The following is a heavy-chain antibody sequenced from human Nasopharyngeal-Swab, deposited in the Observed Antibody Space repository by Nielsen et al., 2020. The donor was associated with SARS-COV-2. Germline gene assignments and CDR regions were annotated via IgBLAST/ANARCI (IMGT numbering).Heavy chain of an antibody. CDR1: GFSVTSHG. D-gene: IGHD3-22*01. V-gene: IGHV3-33*01. CDR3: HLSSGYDGYINY. CDR2: IWYDGTNK. J-gene: IGHJ4*02. Sequence: GESLKISCKASGFSVTSHGMHWVRQAPGKGLEWVAVIWYDGTNKFYADSVKGRFTISRDNSKNTLYLQMNSLRAEDTDMYYCHLSSGYDGYINYWGQGTLVTVSS.